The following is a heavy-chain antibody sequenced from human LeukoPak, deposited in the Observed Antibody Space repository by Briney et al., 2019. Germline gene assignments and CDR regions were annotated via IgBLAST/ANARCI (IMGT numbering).Heavy chain of an antibody. CDR1: GFSFSDYN. J-gene: IGHJ4*02. CDR3: ARGQTLTF. CDR2: ISTGSTYR. V-gene: IGHV3-21*06. Sequence: GGSLRLSCAASGFSFSDYNMNWVRQAPGKGLEWVSFISTGSTYRYYADSLKGRFTISRDNAKNALYLQMNSLRAEDTGVYFCARGQTLTFWGQGTLVTASS.